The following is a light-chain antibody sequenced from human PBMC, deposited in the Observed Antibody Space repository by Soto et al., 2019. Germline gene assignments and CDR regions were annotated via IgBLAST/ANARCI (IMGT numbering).Light chain of an antibody. CDR3: QQYNLYWT. CDR2: MAS. CDR1: QSISSW. Sequence: DIQMTQSPSTLSASVGDRVTITCRASQSISSWLAWYQQKPGKALKLLILMASSLESGVPSRFSGSGSGTEFTLTISSLQPDDFATYYCQQYNLYWTFGQGTKVEI. V-gene: IGKV1-5*03. J-gene: IGKJ1*01.